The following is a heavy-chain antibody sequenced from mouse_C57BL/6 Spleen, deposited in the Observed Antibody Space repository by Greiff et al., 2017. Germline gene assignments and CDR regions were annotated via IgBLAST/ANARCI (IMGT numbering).Heavy chain of an antibody. CDR2: IHPNSGST. D-gene: IGHD3-2*02. CDR3: SRGNISCYGAFAY. J-gene: IGHJ3*01. Sequence: QVQLQQPGAELVKPGASVKLSCKACGYTFTSYWMHWVKQRPGQGLEWIGMIHPNSGSTNYNEKFKSKATLTVDKASSTAYMQLSSLTSEDSAVYYCSRGNISCYGAFAYWGQGTLVTVSA. V-gene: IGHV1-64*01. CDR1: GYTFTSYW.